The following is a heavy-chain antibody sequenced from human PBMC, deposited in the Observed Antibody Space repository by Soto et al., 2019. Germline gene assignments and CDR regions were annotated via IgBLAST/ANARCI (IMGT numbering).Heavy chain of an antibody. V-gene: IGHV1-8*01. CDR1: GYTFTSYD. CDR3: AISTNDYGDRH. Sequence: QVQLEQSGAEVKKPGASVKVSCKASGYTFTSYDINWVRQATGQGLEWMGWMNPNSGNTCYAQKFQGRITMTRNTSISTAYMELSSLRSEDTAVYYCAISTNDYGDRHWGQGTLVTVSS. CDR2: MNPNSGNT. D-gene: IGHD4-17*01. J-gene: IGHJ4*02.